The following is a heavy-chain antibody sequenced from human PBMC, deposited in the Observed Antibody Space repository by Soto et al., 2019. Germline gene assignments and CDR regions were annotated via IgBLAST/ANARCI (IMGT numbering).Heavy chain of an antibody. Sequence: PGGSLRLSCAASGFAFSNYAMSWVRQAPGKGLEWVSAITGSGSATYYADSVKGRFTISRDNSKNTLYLQMNSLRAEDTAVYYCAKDWDIAVAGSDYWGQGTLVTVSS. CDR3: AKDWDIAVAGSDY. D-gene: IGHD6-19*01. V-gene: IGHV3-23*01. J-gene: IGHJ4*02. CDR1: GFAFSNYA. CDR2: ITGSGSAT.